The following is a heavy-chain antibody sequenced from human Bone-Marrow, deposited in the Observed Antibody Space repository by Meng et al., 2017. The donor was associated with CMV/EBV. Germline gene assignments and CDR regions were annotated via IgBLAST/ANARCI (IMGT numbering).Heavy chain of an antibody. Sequence: GGSLRLSCAASGFTFDDYAMHWVRQASGKGLEWVSVIYSGGSTYYADSVKGRFTISRDNSKNTLYLQMNSLRAEDTAVYYCAREAAAGVGYFDYWGQGTLVTVSS. D-gene: IGHD6-13*01. J-gene: IGHJ4*02. CDR2: IYSGGST. V-gene: IGHV3-53*01. CDR1: GFTFDDYA. CDR3: AREAAAGVGYFDY.